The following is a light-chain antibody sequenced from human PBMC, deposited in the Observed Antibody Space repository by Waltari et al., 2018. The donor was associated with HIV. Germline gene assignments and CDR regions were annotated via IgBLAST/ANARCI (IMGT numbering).Light chain of an antibody. V-gene: IGLV3-19*01. Sequence: SSALTQDPAVSVALGQTVRITCQGDSLRRYYASWYQQKPGQAPVLVIYNNNNRPSGIPDRFSGSSSGNTASLTITGAQAEDEADYYCNSRDSSGKHHWVFGGGTKLTVL. CDR2: NNN. J-gene: IGLJ3*02. CDR3: NSRDSSGKHHWV. CDR1: SLRRYY.